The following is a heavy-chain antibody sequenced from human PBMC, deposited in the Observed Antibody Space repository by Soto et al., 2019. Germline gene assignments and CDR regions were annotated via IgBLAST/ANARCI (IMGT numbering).Heavy chain of an antibody. CDR3: AKDRYGDYGGIDY. Sequence: LRLSCAASGFTFGSYAMSWVRQAPGKGLEWVSSISGSGVTTYYADSVKGRFTISRDNSKDTLSLQMISLRAEDTAVYYCAKDRYGDYGGIDYWGQGTMVTVSS. CDR1: GFTFGSYA. J-gene: IGHJ4*02. V-gene: IGHV3-23*01. CDR2: ISGSGVTT. D-gene: IGHD4-17*01.